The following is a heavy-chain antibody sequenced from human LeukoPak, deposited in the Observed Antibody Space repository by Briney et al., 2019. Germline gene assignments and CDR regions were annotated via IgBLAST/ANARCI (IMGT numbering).Heavy chain of an antibody. V-gene: IGHV4-59*12. J-gene: IGHJ3*02. CDR1: GGSMSHYY. Sequence: SETLSLTCTVSGGSMSHYYWSWIRQPPGKGLEWIGYTYYSGSTKYNPSIKSRVTISLDTSQNQFSLKLTSLTAADTAVYYCASYCSSTSGYSAGFDIWGQGTMVTVSS. D-gene: IGHD2-2*01. CDR3: ASYCSSTSGYSAGFDI. CDR2: TYYSGST.